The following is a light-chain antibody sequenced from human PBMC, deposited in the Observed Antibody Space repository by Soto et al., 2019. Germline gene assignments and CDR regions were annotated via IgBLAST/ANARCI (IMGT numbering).Light chain of an antibody. CDR1: HNISSY. V-gene: IGKV1-39*01. CDR2: AAS. Sequence: DIQMTQSPSSLSASVRDRVTITCRASHNISSYLNWYQQKPGKAPKLLIYAASSLQSGVPSRFSGSGSGTDFTLTISSLQPEDFATYYCQQSYSTPPFTFGPGTKVDIK. J-gene: IGKJ3*01. CDR3: QQSYSTPPFT.